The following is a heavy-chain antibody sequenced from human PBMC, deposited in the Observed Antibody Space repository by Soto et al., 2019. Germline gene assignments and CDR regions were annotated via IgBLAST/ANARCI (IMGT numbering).Heavy chain of an antibody. CDR1: GFTFSGSA. CDR2: IRSKANSYAT. Sequence: HPGGSLRLSCAASGFTFSGSAMHWVRQASGKGLEWVGRIRSKANSYATAYAASVKGRFTISRDDSKNTAYLQMNSLKTEDTAVYYCARDGRGSGSYRPYYYGMDVWGQGTTVTV. CDR3: ARDGRGSGSYRPYYYGMDV. D-gene: IGHD3-10*01. J-gene: IGHJ6*02. V-gene: IGHV3-73*01.